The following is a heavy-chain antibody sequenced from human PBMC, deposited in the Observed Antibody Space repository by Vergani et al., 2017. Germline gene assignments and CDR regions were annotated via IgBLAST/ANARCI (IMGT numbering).Heavy chain of an antibody. CDR2: IYHSGST. V-gene: IGHV4-38-2*01. CDR1: GYSISSGYY. Sequence: QVQLQESGPGLVKPSETLSLTCAVSGYSISSGYYWGWIRQPPGKGLEWIGSIYHSGSTYYNPSLKSRVTISVDTSKNQFSLKLSSVTAADTAVYYCARILKDSGSYSRFDPWGQGTLVTVSS. CDR3: ARILKDSGSYSRFDP. D-gene: IGHD1-26*01. J-gene: IGHJ5*02.